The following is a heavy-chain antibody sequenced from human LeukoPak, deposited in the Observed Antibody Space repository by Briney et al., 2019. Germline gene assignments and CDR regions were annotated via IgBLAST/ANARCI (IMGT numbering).Heavy chain of an antibody. J-gene: IGHJ4*02. V-gene: IGHV3-21*01. CDR3: ARLEYVLGSYRPTYFDY. Sequence: GGSLRLSCAASGFTFSSYSMNWVRQAPGKGLEWVSSISSSSSYIYYADSVKGRFTISRDNAKNSLYLQMNSLRAEDTAVYYCARLEYVLGSYRPTYFDYWGQGTLVTVSS. D-gene: IGHD3-16*02. CDR2: ISSSSSYI. CDR1: GFTFSSYS.